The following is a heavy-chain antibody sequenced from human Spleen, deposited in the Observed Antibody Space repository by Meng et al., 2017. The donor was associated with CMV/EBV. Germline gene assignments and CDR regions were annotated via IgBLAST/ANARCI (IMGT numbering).Heavy chain of an antibody. CDR2: ISYDGSNK. CDR3: AREYYDSSADYYIRLKFYFDY. J-gene: IGHJ4*02. D-gene: IGHD3-22*01. V-gene: IGHV3-30-3*01. Sequence: GGSLRLSCAASGFTLSSYAMHWVRQAPGKGLEWVTLISYDGSNKYYADSVKGRFTISRDNSKNTLYPQMNSLRAEDTAVYYCAREYYDSSADYYIRLKFYFDYWGQGTLVTVSS. CDR1: GFTLSSYA.